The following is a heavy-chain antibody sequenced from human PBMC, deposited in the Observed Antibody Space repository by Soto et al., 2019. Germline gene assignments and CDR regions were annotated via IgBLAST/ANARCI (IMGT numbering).Heavy chain of an antibody. J-gene: IGHJ4*02. V-gene: IGHV1-69*01. CDR1: GGTFSSYS. CDR2: IIPIFGTA. Sequence: QVQLVQSGAEVKKPGSSVKVSCKASGGTFSSYSINWVRQAPGQGLEWMGEIIPIFGTANYAQKFQGRVTITADESTSTAYMELSSLRSEDTAVYYCARDGGRHSGGIDHWGQGTLVPVSS. D-gene: IGHD1-26*01. CDR3: ARDGGRHSGGIDH.